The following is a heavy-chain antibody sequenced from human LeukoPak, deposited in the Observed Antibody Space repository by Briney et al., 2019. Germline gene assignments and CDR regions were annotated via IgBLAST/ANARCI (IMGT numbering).Heavy chain of an antibody. V-gene: IGHV3-33*05. CDR1: GFTINNQA. CDR3: AKRGPGSPQSGKYYFDY. D-gene: IGHD3-10*01. CDR2: ISYDGSKK. Sequence: GGSLRLSCAVSGFTINNQAMHWVRQVPGKGLEWVAVISYDGSKKYYGDSVRGRFTISRDNSKNTLYLQMNSLRAEDTAVYYCAKRGPGSPQSGKYYFDYWGQGTLVTVSS. J-gene: IGHJ4*02.